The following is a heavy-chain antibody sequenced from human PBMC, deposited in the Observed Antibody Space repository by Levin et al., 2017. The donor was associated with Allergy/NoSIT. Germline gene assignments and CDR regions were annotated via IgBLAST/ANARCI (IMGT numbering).Heavy chain of an antibody. J-gene: IGHJ6*02. V-gene: IGHV3-30*18. Sequence: GESLKISCAASGFTFSNSGMHWVRQAPGKGLEWVTVISYDGNDKYYVDSVRGRFTISRDNSKNVLYLQMNSLRVEDTAIYYCAKAGFWSGSEYYGMDVWGQGTTVTVSS. CDR1: GFTFSNSG. CDR3: AKAGFWSGSEYYGMDV. CDR2: ISYDGNDK. D-gene: IGHD3-3*01.